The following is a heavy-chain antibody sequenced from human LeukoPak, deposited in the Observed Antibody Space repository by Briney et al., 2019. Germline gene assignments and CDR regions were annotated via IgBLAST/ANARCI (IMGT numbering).Heavy chain of an antibody. J-gene: IGHJ6*03. D-gene: IGHD3-3*01. CDR2: ISGSGGST. Sequence: PGGSLRLSCAASGFTFSSYAMSWVRQAPGKGLEWVSAISGSGGSTYYADSVKGRFTISRDSSKNTLYLQMNSLRAEDTAVYYCAKAQTYYDFWSGYYYYYYMDVWGKGTTVTVSS. CDR3: AKAQTYYDFWSGYYYYYYMDV. V-gene: IGHV3-23*01. CDR1: GFTFSSYA.